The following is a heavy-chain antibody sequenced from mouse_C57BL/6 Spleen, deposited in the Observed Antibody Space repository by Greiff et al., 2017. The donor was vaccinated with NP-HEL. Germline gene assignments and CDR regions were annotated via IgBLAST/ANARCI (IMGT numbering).Heavy chain of an antibody. J-gene: IGHJ2*01. V-gene: IGHV1-42*01. CDR3: ASNFDY. CDR2: INPSTGGT. CDR1: GYSFTGYY. Sequence: EVKLQESGPELVKPGASVKISCKASGYSFTGYYMNWVKQSPEKSLEWIGEINPSTGGTTYNQKFKAKATLTVDKSSSTAYMQLKSLTSEDSAVYYCASNFDYWGQGTTLTVSS.